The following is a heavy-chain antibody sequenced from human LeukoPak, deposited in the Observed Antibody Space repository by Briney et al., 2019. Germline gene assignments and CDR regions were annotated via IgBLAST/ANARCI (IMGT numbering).Heavy chain of an antibody. CDR3: ARDDGSHFFDF. Sequence: ASVTVSLKCSGYIFTGYYTQWVRQAPAQGLEWMGWINPNSGETNYPQKFQCRVTMTRDTSTRTAEMELSSLRPEDTAVYYWARDDGSHFFDFWGQGNLVTVSS. CDR2: INPNSGET. CDR1: GYIFTGYY. J-gene: IGHJ4*02. V-gene: IGHV1-2*02. D-gene: IGHD3-10*01.